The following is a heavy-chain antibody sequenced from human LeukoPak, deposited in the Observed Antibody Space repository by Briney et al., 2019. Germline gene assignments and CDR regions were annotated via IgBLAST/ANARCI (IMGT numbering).Heavy chain of an antibody. CDR3: TTDLVGATQFDY. V-gene: IGHV3-15*01. Sequence: PGGSLRLSCAASGFTFSNAWMSWVRQAPGKGLEWVGRIKSKTDGGTTDYAAPVKGRFTISRDDSKNTLYLQMNSLKTEDTAVYYYTTDLVGATQFDYWGQGTLVTVSS. CDR2: IKSKTDGGTT. CDR1: GFTFSNAW. D-gene: IGHD1-26*01. J-gene: IGHJ4*02.